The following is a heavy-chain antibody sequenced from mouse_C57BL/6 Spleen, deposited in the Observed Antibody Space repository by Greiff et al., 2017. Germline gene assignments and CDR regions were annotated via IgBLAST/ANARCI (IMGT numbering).Heavy chain of an antibody. J-gene: IGHJ3*01. CDR2: INPGSGGT. Sequence: QVQLQQSGAELVRPGTSVKVSCKASGYAFTNYLIEWVKQRPGQGLEWIGVINPGSGGTNYNEKFKGKATLTADKSSSTAYMQLSSLPAEDSAVDVCARDYYGSSQSWGDWGQGTLVTVSA. CDR1: GYAFTNYL. CDR3: ARDYYGSSQSWGD. V-gene: IGHV1-54*01. D-gene: IGHD1-1*01.